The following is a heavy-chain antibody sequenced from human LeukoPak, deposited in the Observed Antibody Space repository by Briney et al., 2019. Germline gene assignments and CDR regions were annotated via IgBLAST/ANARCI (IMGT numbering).Heavy chain of an antibody. CDR1: GFTFSSYE. D-gene: IGHD1-26*01. V-gene: IGHV3-48*03. CDR3: ARDRLGVDY. Sequence: PGGSLRLSCAASGFTFSSYEMNWVRQAPGKGLEWVSYISSSGSTIYYADSVKGRFTISRDNAKNSLYLQINSLRAEDTAVYYCARDRLGVDYWGQGTLVTVSS. J-gene: IGHJ4*02. CDR2: ISSSGSTI.